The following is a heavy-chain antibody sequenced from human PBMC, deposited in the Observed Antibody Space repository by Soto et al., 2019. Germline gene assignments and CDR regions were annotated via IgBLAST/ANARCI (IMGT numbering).Heavy chain of an antibody. V-gene: IGHV3-23*01. J-gene: IGHJ1*01. D-gene: IGHD3-16*02. CDR1: GFSFSEYG. CDR3: AKRRLNTITSLSDW. CDR2: ISGNKMTP. Sequence: EIQLLESGGGLAQPGGSLRLSCVASGFSFSEYGMSWVRQTPQKTLEWVASISGNKMTPFYPDSVKGRFFISRDNSDNTLHLQRNSLRDDDTAIYYCAKRRLNTITSLSDWWGQGVQVTVSS.